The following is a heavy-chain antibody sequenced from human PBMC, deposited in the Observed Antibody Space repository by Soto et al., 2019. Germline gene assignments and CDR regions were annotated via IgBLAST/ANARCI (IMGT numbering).Heavy chain of an antibody. J-gene: IGHJ4*02. CDR3: AKDDVSGDGLWLVSD. V-gene: IGHV3-23*01. CDR2: ITGSGLTI. D-gene: IGHD2-21*02. CDR1: GFPFSSYA. Sequence: GGSLRLSCAASGFPFSSYAMTWVRQAPGKGQEWVSGITGSGLTIEHSASVKDRFTISRDNSKNTVYLQMNSLRAEDTAIYYCAKDDVSGDGLWLVSDWGQGTPVTVSS.